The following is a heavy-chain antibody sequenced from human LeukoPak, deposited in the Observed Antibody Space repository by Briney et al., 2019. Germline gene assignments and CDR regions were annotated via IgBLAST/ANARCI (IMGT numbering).Heavy chain of an antibody. D-gene: IGHD6-6*01. CDR1: GSTFSSYA. V-gene: IGHV3-23*01. J-gene: IGHJ3*02. CDR3: AKARGYPYSSSFDLYAFDI. Sequence: PGGSLRLSCAASGSTFSSYAMSWVRQAPGKGLEWVSAISGSGGSTYYADSVKGRFTISRDNSKNTLYLQMNSLRAEDMALYYCAKARGYPYSSSFDLYAFDIWGQGTMVTVSS. CDR2: ISGSGGST.